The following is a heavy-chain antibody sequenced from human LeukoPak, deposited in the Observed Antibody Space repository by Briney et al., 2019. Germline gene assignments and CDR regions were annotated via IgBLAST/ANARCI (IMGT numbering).Heavy chain of an antibody. CDR1: GFTFSSYA. J-gene: IGHJ6*03. CDR3: ARDFGWQLVLYYYYMDI. V-gene: IGHV3-30-3*01. CDR2: ISYDGSNK. D-gene: IGHD6-6*01. Sequence: GGSLRLSCAASGFTFSSYAMHWVRQAPGKGLEWVAVISYDGSNKYYADSVKGRFTISRDNSKNTLYLQMNSLRAEDTAVYYCARDFGWQLVLYYYYMDIWGQGTMVTVS.